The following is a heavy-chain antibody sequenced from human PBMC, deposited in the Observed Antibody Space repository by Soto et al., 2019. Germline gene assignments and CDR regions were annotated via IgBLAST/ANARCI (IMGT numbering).Heavy chain of an antibody. Sequence: TGGSLRLSCAASGFTFSDYSMNWVRQAPGRGLEWVSYISSSSFTIHYADSVEGRFAISRDNAKNSLYLQMNSLRAEDTAVYYCARDYNDFWSGRFDYWGQGALVTVSS. J-gene: IGHJ4*02. CDR2: ISSSSFTI. CDR3: ARDYNDFWSGRFDY. V-gene: IGHV3-48*01. CDR1: GFTFSDYS. D-gene: IGHD3-3*01.